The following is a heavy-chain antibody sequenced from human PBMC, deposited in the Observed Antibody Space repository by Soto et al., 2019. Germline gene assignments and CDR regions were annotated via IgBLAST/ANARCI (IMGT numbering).Heavy chain of an antibody. CDR3: AREVQVHTPAFVY. CDR2: ISPMSGAA. V-gene: IGHV1-69*19. J-gene: IGHJ4*02. Sequence: QVQLVQSGAEMQKPGSSVKVSCQSSGGTFNTYAMNWVRQAPGQGPEWMGDISPMSGAANYAPKFQGRVTITADESTGTSYMQLSSLASEDTALYFWAREVQVHTPAFVYWGQGTLVTVSS. D-gene: IGHD3-10*01. CDR1: GGTFNTYA.